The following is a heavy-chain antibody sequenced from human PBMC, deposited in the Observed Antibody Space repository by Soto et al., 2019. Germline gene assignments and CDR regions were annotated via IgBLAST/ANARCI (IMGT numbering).Heavy chain of an antibody. CDR3: ATMGTPATGLYYFDN. J-gene: IGHJ4*02. CDR2: MSYSGIT. Sequence: QVQLQESGPGLVKPSQTLSLTCTVSGVSISSGSYYWSWIRQPPGKGLEWIGFMSYSGITSYNASLKSRITMSADTSKSQFSLSLSFVTAADTAVYYCATMGTPATGLYYFDNWGQGTLVTVSS. D-gene: IGHD1-7*01. CDR1: GVSISSGSYY. V-gene: IGHV4-30-4*01.